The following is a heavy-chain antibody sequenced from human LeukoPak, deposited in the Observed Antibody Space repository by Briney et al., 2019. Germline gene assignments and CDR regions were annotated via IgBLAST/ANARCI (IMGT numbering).Heavy chain of an antibody. D-gene: IGHD3-3*01. Sequence: GGSLRLSCAASGFTFSNYWMTWVRQAPGKGLEWVANIHVDESEKYFVDSVKGRFTISRDNSKNTLYLQMNSLRAEDTAVYYCAKVTYYDFWSGYLYWGQGTLVTVSS. CDR2: IHVDESEK. J-gene: IGHJ4*02. V-gene: IGHV3-7*03. CDR3: AKVTYYDFWSGYLY. CDR1: GFTFSNYW.